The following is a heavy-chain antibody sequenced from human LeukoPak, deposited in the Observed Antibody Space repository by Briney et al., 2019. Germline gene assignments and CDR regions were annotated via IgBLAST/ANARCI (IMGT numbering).Heavy chain of an antibody. CDR1: GGSISSGSYY. CDR3: ARGNGYYFDY. V-gene: IGHV4-61*02. Sequence: SQTLSLTCTVSGGSISSGSYYWSWIRQPAGKGLEWIGRIYTSGSTNYNPSLESRVTISVDTSKNQFSLKLSSVTAADTAVYYCARGNGYYFDYWGQGTLVTVSS. J-gene: IGHJ4*02. CDR2: IYTSGST.